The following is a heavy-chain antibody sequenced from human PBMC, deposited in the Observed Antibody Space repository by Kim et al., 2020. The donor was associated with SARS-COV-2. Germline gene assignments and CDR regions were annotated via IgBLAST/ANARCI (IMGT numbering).Heavy chain of an antibody. CDR1: GFPFSNYA. CDR2: ISGSSDTT. Sequence: GGSLRLSCAASGFPFSNYAMSWVRQAPGKGLDWVSVISGSSDTTYHADSVKGRFTISRDNSENTVYLQMNSLRAEDTAVYYCAKHRDISGSSTSDYWGQGTLVTVSS. J-gene: IGHJ4*02. V-gene: IGHV3-23*01. D-gene: IGHD3-9*01. CDR3: AKHRDISGSSTSDY.